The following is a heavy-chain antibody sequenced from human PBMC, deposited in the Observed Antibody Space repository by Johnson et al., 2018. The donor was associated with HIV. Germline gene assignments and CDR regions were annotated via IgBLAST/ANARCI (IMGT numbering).Heavy chain of an antibody. Sequence: VQLLESGGGLVQPGGSLRLSCAASGFTFTTYAMNWVRQAPGKGLAWVSGIVGSGGSTYHADSVKGRFSISRDNSENTLYLQMNSLRAEDTAVYYCARAYYDSSGYYPHAFHVWGQGTMVTVSS. CDR2: IVGSGGST. J-gene: IGHJ3*01. CDR3: ARAYYDSSGYYPHAFHV. D-gene: IGHD3-22*01. V-gene: IGHV3-23*01. CDR1: GFTFTTYA.